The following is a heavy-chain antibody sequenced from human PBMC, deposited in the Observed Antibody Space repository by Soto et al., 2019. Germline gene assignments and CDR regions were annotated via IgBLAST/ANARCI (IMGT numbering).Heavy chain of an antibody. CDR2: ISYDGSNK. V-gene: IGHV3-30*18. D-gene: IGHD3-16*02. CDR3: AKDYLRLRLGELSGVAFGI. Sequence: VGSLRLSCAASGFTFSSYGMHWVRQAPGKGLEWVAVISYDGSNKYYADSVKGRFTISRDNSKNTLYLQMNSLRAEDTAVYYCAKDYLRLRLGELSGVAFGIWGQGTMVTVSS. CDR1: GFTFSSYG. J-gene: IGHJ3*02.